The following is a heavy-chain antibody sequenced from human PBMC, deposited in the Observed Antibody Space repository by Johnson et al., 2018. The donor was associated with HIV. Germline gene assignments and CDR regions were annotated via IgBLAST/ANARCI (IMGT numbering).Heavy chain of an antibody. CDR3: AKGDPSGYDSSGSLEAFDI. CDR1: GFTFSSYA. Sequence: QEQLVESGGGVVQPGRSLRLSCAASGFTFSSYAMHWVRQAPGKGLEWVAVISYDGSNKYYADSVKGRFTISRDNSKNTLYLQMNSLRAEDTAVYYCAKGDPSGYDSSGSLEAFDIWGQGTMVTVSS. CDR2: ISYDGSNK. V-gene: IGHV3-30-3*01. D-gene: IGHD3-22*01. J-gene: IGHJ3*02.